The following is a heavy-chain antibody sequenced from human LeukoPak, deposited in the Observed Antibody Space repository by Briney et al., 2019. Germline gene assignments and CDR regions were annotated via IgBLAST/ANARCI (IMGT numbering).Heavy chain of an antibody. D-gene: IGHD3-22*01. Sequence: GRSLRLSCAASGFTFSSYGMHWVRQAPGKGLEWVAVIWYDGSNKDYADSVKGRFTISRDNSKNTVYLQMNSLRDEDTAVYYCASYHYDSSAYFQRWGQGTLVTVSS. CDR3: ASYHYDSSAYFQR. V-gene: IGHV3-33*01. CDR1: GFTFSSYG. J-gene: IGHJ1*01. CDR2: IWYDGSNK.